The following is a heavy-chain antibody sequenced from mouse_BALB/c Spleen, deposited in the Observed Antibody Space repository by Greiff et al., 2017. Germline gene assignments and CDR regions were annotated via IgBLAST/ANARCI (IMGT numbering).Heavy chain of an antibody. CDR3: ARHGYYYGSSYGSYFDY. Sequence: EVQVVESGGGLVQPGGSLKLSCAASGFTFSSYTMSWVRQTPEKRLEWVAYISNGGGSTYYPDTVKGRFTISRDNAKNTLYLQMSSLKSEDTAMYYCARHGYYYGSSYGSYFDYWGQGTTLTVSS. V-gene: IGHV5-12-2*01. D-gene: IGHD1-1*01. J-gene: IGHJ2*01. CDR1: GFTFSSYT. CDR2: ISNGGGST.